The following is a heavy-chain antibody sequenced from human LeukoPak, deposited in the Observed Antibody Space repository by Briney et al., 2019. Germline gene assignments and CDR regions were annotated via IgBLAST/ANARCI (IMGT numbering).Heavy chain of an antibody. Sequence: SETLSLTCAVSGGSISSAYYWGWIRQPPGKGLEWIGSIYHTGTTYYNPSLKSRITISVDTSKNQFSLRLSSVTAADTAVYYCARGVLYWGQGTLVTVSS. CDR1: GGSISSAYY. D-gene: IGHD2-8*01. J-gene: IGHJ4*02. CDR3: ARGVLY. CDR2: IYHTGTT. V-gene: IGHV4-38-2*01.